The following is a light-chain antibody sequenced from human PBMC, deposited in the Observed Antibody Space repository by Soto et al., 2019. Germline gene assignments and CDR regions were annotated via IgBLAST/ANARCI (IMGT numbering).Light chain of an antibody. Sequence: AIQMSQSPSSLSASVGDRVTISCRASQAISDGLGWYQQKPGKAPKVLIFAASSLESGVPSRFSGSGSGTDFTLTINSLQPEDIATYYCQQPNNFPLTFGEGTKVDIK. J-gene: IGKJ4*01. CDR2: AAS. CDR1: QAISDG. CDR3: QQPNNFPLT. V-gene: IGKV1-6*01.